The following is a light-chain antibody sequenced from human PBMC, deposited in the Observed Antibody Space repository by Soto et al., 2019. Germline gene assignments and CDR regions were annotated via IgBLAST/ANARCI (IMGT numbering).Light chain of an antibody. CDR3: SSYTSNSPYV. Sequence: QSALTQPASVSGSPGQSITICCTGTSSDVGGYNYVSWYQQHPGKAPKLMIYEVSNRPSGVSNRFSGSKSGNTASLTISGLQAEDEADYYCSSYTSNSPYVFGTGTKLTVL. CDR1: SSDVGGYNY. CDR2: EVS. V-gene: IGLV2-14*01. J-gene: IGLJ1*01.